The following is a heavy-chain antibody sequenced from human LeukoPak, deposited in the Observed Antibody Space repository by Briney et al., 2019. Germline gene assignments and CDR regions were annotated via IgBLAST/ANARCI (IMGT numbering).Heavy chain of an antibody. J-gene: IGHJ3*02. CDR2: IIPIFGTA. Sequence: SVKVSCKASGGTFSSYAISWVRQAPGQGLEWMGGIIPIFGTANYAQKFQGRVTITTDESTSTAYVELSSLRSEDTAVYYCASSAGLGLSDAFDIWGQGTMVTVSS. CDR1: GGTFSSYA. V-gene: IGHV1-69*05. D-gene: IGHD3-16*01. CDR3: ASSAGLGLSDAFDI.